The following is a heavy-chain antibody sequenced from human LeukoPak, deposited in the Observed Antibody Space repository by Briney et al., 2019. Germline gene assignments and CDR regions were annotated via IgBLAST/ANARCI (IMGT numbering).Heavy chain of an antibody. J-gene: IGHJ4*02. CDR3: TRGSYDVLTGYSTLGEY. D-gene: IGHD3-9*01. Sequence: SETLSLTCTVSGGSLSSSSYYWGWVRQPPGKDLEWIGNIYYSGSTYYNPSLKSRPTISLDTAQIHFSLRLSSVTAADTASYYCTRGSYDVLTGYSTLGEYWGQGTLVTVSS. CDR2: IYYSGST. CDR1: GGSLSSSSYY. V-gene: IGHV4-39*02.